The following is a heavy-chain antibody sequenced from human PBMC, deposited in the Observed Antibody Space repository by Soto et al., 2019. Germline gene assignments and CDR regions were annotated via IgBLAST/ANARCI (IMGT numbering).Heavy chain of an antibody. V-gene: IGHV1-2*02. J-gene: IGHJ4*02. CDR2: INPDSGGT. D-gene: IGHD6-6*01. Sequence: PSVKVSCKASGYSFIVYFIHWVRQAPGQGPEWMGWINPDSGGTNYAQKFRGRVTMTRDKSISTAYMELSSLGSDDTAVYYCGRRYSSSSSHVDYWGQGTLVTVSS. CDR1: GYSFIVYF. CDR3: GRRYSSSSSHVDY.